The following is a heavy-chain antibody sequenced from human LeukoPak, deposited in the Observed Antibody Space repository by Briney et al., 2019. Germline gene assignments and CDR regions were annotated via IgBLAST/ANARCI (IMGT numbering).Heavy chain of an antibody. D-gene: IGHD3-22*01. CDR1: GLTFINYP. CDR2: IDGSGTT. CDR3: AKEVHDGSGYTADY. Sequence: GGSLRLSCAASGLTFINYPLSWVRQAPGKGLEWVSAIDGSGTTYYADSVKGRFTISRDNSKNTVYLQMNSLRAEDMAVYYCAKEVHDGSGYTADYWGQGTLVTVSS. V-gene: IGHV3-23*01. J-gene: IGHJ4*01.